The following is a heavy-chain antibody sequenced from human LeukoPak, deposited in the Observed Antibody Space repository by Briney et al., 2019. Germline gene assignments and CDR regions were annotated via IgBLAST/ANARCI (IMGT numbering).Heavy chain of an antibody. Sequence: PGSSLRLSCAASGFPFSGSGMHWVRQAPGKGLEWVAIIWYDGSNKYYADSVKGRFTISRDNSKNTLYLQMNSLRAEDTAVYYCAKVLDSGGSRYPTYGSGSYFDYWGQGTLVTVSS. CDR2: IWYDGSNK. CDR3: AKVLDSGGSRYPTYGSGSYFDY. V-gene: IGHV3-33*06. J-gene: IGHJ4*02. D-gene: IGHD3-10*01. CDR1: GFPFSGSG.